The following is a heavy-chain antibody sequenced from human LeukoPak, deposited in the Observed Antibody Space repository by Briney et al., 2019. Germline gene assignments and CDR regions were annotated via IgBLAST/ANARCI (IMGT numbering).Heavy chain of an antibody. CDR1: GGPISSYY. J-gene: IGHJ4*02. CDR2: IYYSGST. D-gene: IGHD6-13*01. CDR3: AREGSSWNPPDN. Sequence: SETLSLTCTVSGGPISSYYWSWIRQPPGKGLEWIGYIYYSGSTNYNPSLKSRVTISVDTSKNQFSLKLSSVTAADTAVYYCAREGSSWNPPDNWGQGTLVTVSS. V-gene: IGHV4-59*01.